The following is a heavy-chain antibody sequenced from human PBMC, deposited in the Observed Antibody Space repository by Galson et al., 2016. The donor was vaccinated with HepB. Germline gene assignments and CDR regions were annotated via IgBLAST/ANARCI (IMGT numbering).Heavy chain of an antibody. CDR1: GFTFSSYS. Sequence: SLRLSCAASGFTFSSYSMNWVRQAPGKGLEWVSTISSSSSYIYYADSVKGRFTISRNNTKNSLYLKMNSLRAEDTAVYYCTRGDVVGANFDYWGQGTLVTVSS. CDR3: TRGDVVGANFDY. V-gene: IGHV3-21*01. D-gene: IGHD1-26*01. J-gene: IGHJ4*02. CDR2: ISSSSSYI.